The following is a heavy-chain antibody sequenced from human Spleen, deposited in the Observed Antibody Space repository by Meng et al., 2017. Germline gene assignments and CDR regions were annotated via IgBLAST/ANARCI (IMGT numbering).Heavy chain of an antibody. CDR1: GGSVSSGNYY. J-gene: IGHJ4*01. V-gene: IGHV4-61*01. Sequence: QVQLQGPGPGLVRPSETLSLTCTVSGGSVSSGNYYWSWIRQPPGKGLEWIGYIYYSGSTNYSPSLKSRVAISVDTSKNQFSLKLSSVTAADTAVYYCARGLWFGVIPDYWGHGTLVTVSS. CDR3: ARGLWFGVIPDY. D-gene: IGHD3-10*01. CDR2: IYYSGST.